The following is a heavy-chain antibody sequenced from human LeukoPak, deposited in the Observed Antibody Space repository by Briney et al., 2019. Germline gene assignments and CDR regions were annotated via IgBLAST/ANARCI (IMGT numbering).Heavy chain of an antibody. CDR2: INRRGHT. Sequence: GGSLRLSCAASGFTFDRFTIHWVRQTPGKGLEWVSLINRRGHTFYADSVKGRFTISRDNSRNSVFLQITSLRPEDTALYHCAKEVDCPSDCLFFHSWGQGTLVTVSS. CDR3: AKEVDCPSDCLFFHS. D-gene: IGHD2-21*02. CDR1: GFTFDRFT. V-gene: IGHV3-43*01. J-gene: IGHJ4*02.